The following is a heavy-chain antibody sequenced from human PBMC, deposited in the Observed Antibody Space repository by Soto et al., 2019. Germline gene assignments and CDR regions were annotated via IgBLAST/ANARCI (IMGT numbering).Heavy chain of an antibody. Sequence: LSLTCTVSGASISSYYWSWIRLSAGRGLEWIGRLYTSGSSDYNPSLKSRVTMSADTSKNQFFVKLTSVTAADTAVYYCVRDRYSGYDFWFDPWGQGALVTVSS. V-gene: IGHV4-4*07. D-gene: IGHD5-12*01. CDR1: GASISSYY. CDR3: VRDRYSGYDFWFDP. J-gene: IGHJ5*02. CDR2: LYTSGSS.